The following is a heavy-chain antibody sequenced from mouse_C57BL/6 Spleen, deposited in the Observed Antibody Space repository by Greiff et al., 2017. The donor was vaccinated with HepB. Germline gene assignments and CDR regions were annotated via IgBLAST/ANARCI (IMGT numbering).Heavy chain of an antibody. J-gene: IGHJ2*01. D-gene: IGHD2-3*01. CDR3: AREGDGSYFDY. Sequence: EVNLVESEGGLVQPGSSMKLSCTASGFTFSDYYMAWVRQVPEKGLEWVANINYDGSSTYYLDSLKSRFIISRDNAKNILYLQMSSLKSEDTATYYCAREGDGSYFDYWGQGTTLTVSS. CDR2: INYDGSST. V-gene: IGHV5-16*01. CDR1: GFTFSDYY.